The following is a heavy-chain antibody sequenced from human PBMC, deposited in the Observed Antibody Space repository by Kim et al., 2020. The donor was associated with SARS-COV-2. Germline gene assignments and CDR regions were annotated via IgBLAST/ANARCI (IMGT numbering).Heavy chain of an antibody. CDR3: AKDRAWRICSSGSCYSGVDY. CDR1: GFTFSNYG. CDR2: ISYDGSYK. J-gene: IGHJ4*02. Sequence: GGSLRLSCAASGFTFSNYGMHWVRQAPGKGLEWVAVISYDGSYKYYADSVKGRFTISRDNSKNTLFLQMNSLRVEDTAVYYCAKDRAWRICSSGSCYSGVDYWGQGTLVTVSS. V-gene: IGHV3-30*18. D-gene: IGHD2-15*01.